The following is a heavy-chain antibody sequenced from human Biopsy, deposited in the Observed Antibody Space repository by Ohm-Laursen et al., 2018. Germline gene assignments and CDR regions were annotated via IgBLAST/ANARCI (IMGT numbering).Heavy chain of an antibody. V-gene: IGHV3-23*01. D-gene: IGHD2-21*01. Sequence: SLRLSCTATGFTFSSHAMSWVRQAPGKGLECVSVINGSGGSTYYADPVKGRFTISRDNSKNTLYLQMNSLRVEDTALYFCARLGELHGLWYFDFWGQGALVTVS. CDR1: GFTFSSHA. CDR2: INGSGGST. J-gene: IGHJ4*02. CDR3: ARLGELHGLWYFDF.